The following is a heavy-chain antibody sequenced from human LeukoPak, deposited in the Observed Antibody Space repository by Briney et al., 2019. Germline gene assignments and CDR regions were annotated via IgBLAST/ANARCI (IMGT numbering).Heavy chain of an antibody. Sequence: PGGSLRLSCAASGFTFSSYGMHWVRQAPGKGLEWVAVIWYDGSNKYYADSVKGRFTISRDNTKNTLYLQMNSLRAEDTAVYYCAKDRLASNSGSCWSYIDYWGQGTLVTVSS. D-gene: IGHD1-26*01. CDR2: IWYDGSNK. J-gene: IGHJ4*02. CDR1: GFTFSSYG. CDR3: AKDRLASNSGSCWSYIDY. V-gene: IGHV3-30*02.